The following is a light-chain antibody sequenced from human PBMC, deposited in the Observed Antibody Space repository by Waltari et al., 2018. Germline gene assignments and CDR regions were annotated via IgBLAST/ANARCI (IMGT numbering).Light chain of an antibody. J-gene: IGKJ2*01. CDR1: QSISSQ. CDR2: DAS. CDR3: QLRGHWPMYT. V-gene: IGKV3-11*01. Sequence: IVLTQSPATLSLSPGDRATLSCTASQSISSQLAWYQQRPGQAPRILIYDASNRAAGIPARFSGSGSGTDFSLTISSLEPEDFVAYYCQLRGHWPMYTFGQGTKLEIK.